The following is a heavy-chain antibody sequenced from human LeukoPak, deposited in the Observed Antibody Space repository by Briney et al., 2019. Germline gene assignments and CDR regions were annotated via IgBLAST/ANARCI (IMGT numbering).Heavy chain of an antibody. CDR2: IIPIFGTV. CDR1: GYTFTGYY. CDR3: ARGVVPAAMRNWFDP. V-gene: IGHV1-69*13. J-gene: IGHJ5*02. D-gene: IGHD2-2*01. Sequence: SVKVSCKASGYTFTGYYMHWVRQAPGQGLEWMGGIIPIFGTVNYAQKFQGRVTITADESTSTAYMELSSLRSEDTAVYYCARGVVPAAMRNWFDPWGQGTLVTVSS.